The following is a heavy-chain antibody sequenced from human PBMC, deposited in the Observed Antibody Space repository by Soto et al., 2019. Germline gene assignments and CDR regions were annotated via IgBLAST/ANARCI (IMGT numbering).Heavy chain of an antibody. CDR3: ARHLVRGNLMTTVTRFDY. V-gene: IGHV4-39*01. Sequence: QLQLQESGPGLVKPSETLSLTCTVSGGSISTSSYYWGWIRQPPGKGLEWIGSIYYSGSTYYNPSLKSRVTISVDTSKNQFSLKLSSVTAADTAVYYCARHLVRGNLMTTVTRFDYWGQGTLVTVSS. CDR1: GGSISTSSYY. CDR2: IYYSGST. J-gene: IGHJ4*02. D-gene: IGHD4-4*01.